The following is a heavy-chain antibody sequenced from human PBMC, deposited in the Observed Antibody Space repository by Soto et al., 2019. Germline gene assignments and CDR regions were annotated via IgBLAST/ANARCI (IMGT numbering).Heavy chain of an antibody. Sequence: SETLSLTCTVSGGSISNPIYYWAWIRQPPGKGLEWIGSIFYIGNTYYNPSLKSRFTMSVDTSQNQFSLKLSSVTAADTAVYYCARRTSLTSVEIFSGGLSGYNWVDPWGRGTLVTVSS. V-gene: IGHV4-39*01. D-gene: IGHD3-3*01. J-gene: IGHJ5*01. CDR2: IFYIGNT. CDR3: ARRTSLTSVEIFSGGLSGYNWVDP. CDR1: GGSISNPIYY.